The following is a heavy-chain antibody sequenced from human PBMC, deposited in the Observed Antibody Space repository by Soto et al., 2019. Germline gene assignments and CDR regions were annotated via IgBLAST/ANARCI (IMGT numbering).Heavy chain of an antibody. V-gene: IGHV3-30-3*01. CDR1: GFTFSSYA. CDR2: ISYDGSNK. CDR3: ARESPYCGGDCYLDY. J-gene: IGHJ4*02. D-gene: IGHD2-21*02. Sequence: ESGGGVVQPGRSLRLSCAASGFTFSSYAMHWVRQAPGKGLEWVAVISYDGSNKYYADSVKGRFTISRDNSKNTLYLQMNSLRAEDTAVYYCARESPYCGGDCYLDYWGQGTLVTVSS.